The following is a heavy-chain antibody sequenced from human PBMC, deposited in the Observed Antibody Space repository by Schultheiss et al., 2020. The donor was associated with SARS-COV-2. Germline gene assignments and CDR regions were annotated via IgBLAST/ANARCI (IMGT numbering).Heavy chain of an antibody. J-gene: IGHJ5*02. CDR3: ARRVRYFDWLSRNWFDP. V-gene: IGHV4-39*01. Sequence: SQTLSLTCPVSGGSISSSSYYWGWIRQPPGKGLEWIGSIYYSGSTYYNPSLKSRVTISVDTSKNQFSLKLSSVTAADTAVYYCARRVRYFDWLSRNWFDPWGQGTLVTVSS. CDR1: GGSISSSSYY. D-gene: IGHD3-9*01. CDR2: IYYSGST.